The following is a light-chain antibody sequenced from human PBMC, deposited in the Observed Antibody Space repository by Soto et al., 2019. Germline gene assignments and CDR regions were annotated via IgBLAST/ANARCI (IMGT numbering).Light chain of an antibody. CDR3: QQYYSYPMT. V-gene: IGKV1-16*02. Sequence: DIQMTQSPSSLSASVGDRVTITCRASQGIKKDLAWFQQKPGKAPKSLSYAASSFQSGAPSKFTGSGSGTDFTLTISSLQPEDSATYYCQQYYSYPMTFGQGTRLEIK. J-gene: IGKJ5*01. CDR2: AAS. CDR1: QGIKKD.